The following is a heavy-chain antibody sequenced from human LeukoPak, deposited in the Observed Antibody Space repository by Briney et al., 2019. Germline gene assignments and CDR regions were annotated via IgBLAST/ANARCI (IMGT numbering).Heavy chain of an antibody. CDR3: ARGISTVTRGLFDY. CDR2: ISAYNGNT. J-gene: IGHJ4*02. Sequence: ASVKVSCKASGGTFSSYAISWVRQAHGQGLEWMGWISAYNGNTNYAQKLQGRVTMTTDTSTSTAYMELRSLRSDDTAVYYCARGISTVTRGLFDYWGQGTLVTVSS. V-gene: IGHV1-18*01. CDR1: GGTFSSYA. D-gene: IGHD4-17*01.